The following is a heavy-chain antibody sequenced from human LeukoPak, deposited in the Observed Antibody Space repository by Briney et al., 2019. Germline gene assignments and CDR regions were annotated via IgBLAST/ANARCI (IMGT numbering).Heavy chain of an antibody. J-gene: IGHJ4*02. D-gene: IGHD3-22*01. CDR2: IYTSGST. Sequence: PSETLSLTCTVSGGSISSGSYYWSWIRQPAGKGLEWIGRIYTSGSTNYNPSLKSRVTMSVDTSKNQFSLKLSSVTAADTAVYYCARGAYYYDSSGYYQVDYWGQGTLVTVSS. V-gene: IGHV4-61*02. CDR3: ARGAYYYDSSGYYQVDY. CDR1: GGSISSGSYY.